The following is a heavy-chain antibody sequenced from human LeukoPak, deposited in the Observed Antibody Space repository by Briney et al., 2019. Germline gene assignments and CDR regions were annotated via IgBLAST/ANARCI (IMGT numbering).Heavy chain of an antibody. CDR2: IKQDGSEK. D-gene: IGHD3-22*01. V-gene: IGHV3-7*01. CDR3: ASLDFDYYDSSGYFDY. CDR1: GGSFSGYY. Sequence: ETLSLTCAVYGGSFSGYYWSWIRQPPGKGLEWVANIKQDGSEKYYVDSVKGRFTISRDNAKNSLYLQMNSLRAEDTAVYYCASLDFDYYDSSGYFDYWGQGTLVTVSS. J-gene: IGHJ4*02.